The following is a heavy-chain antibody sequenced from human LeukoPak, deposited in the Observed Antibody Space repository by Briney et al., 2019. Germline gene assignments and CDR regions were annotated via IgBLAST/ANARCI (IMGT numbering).Heavy chain of an antibody. CDR1: GYTFTGYY. J-gene: IGHJ3*02. CDR2: INPNSGGT. CDR3: AREYYYDSSGAFDI. Sequence: GASVKVSCKASGYTFTGYYMHWVRQAPGQGLEWMGWINPNSGGTNYAQKFQGRVTMTRDTSISTAYMELSRLRSDDTAVYYCAREYYYDSSGAFDIWSQGTMVTVSS. V-gene: IGHV1-2*02. D-gene: IGHD3-22*01.